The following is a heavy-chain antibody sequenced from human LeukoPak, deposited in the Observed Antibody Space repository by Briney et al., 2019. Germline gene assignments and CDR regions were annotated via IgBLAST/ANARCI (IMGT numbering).Heavy chain of an antibody. CDR2: INPSGGST. V-gene: IGHV1-46*01. CDR3: ARDQRPDSSGYDPHY. Sequence: ASVKVSCKASGYTFTSYYMHWVRQAPGQGLEWMGIINPSGGSTSYAQRFQGRVTVTRDTSTSTVYMELSSLRSEDTAVYYCARDQRPDSSGYDPHYWGQGTLVTVSS. D-gene: IGHD3-22*01. J-gene: IGHJ4*02. CDR1: GYTFTSYY.